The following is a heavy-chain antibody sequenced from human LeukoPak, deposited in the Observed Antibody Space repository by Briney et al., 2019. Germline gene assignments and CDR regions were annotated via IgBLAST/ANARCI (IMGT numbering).Heavy chain of an antibody. J-gene: IGHJ5*02. CDR3: ARTGALYYGSGSYIPHWFDP. Sequence: SVKVSCKASGGTFSSYAISWVRQAPGQGLEWMGGIIPIFGTANYAQKFQGRVTITADESTSTAYMELSSLRSEDTAVYYCARTGALYYGSGSYIPHWFDPWGQGNLVTVSS. V-gene: IGHV1-69*13. CDR2: IIPIFGTA. CDR1: GGTFSSYA. D-gene: IGHD3-10*01.